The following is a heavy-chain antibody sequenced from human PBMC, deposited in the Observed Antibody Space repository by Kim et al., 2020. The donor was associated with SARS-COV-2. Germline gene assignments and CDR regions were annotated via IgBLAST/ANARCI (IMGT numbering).Heavy chain of an antibody. CDR1: GGTFSSYA. CDR2: IIPIFGTA. CDR3: ARGYSYGPVWGAFDI. V-gene: IGHV1-69*13. D-gene: IGHD5-18*01. Sequence: SVKVSCKASGGTFSSYAISWVRQAPGQGLEWMGGIIPIFGTANYAQKFQGRVTITADESTSTAYMELSSLRSEDTAVYYCARGYSYGPVWGAFDIWGQGTMVTVSS. J-gene: IGHJ3*02.